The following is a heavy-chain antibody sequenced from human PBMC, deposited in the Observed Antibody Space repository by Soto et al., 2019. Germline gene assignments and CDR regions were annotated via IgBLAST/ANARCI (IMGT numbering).Heavy chain of an antibody. J-gene: IGHJ4*02. V-gene: IGHV3-7*04. D-gene: IGHD1-26*01. CDR3: SGGVGDAF. CDR1: GFSFRSDW. Sequence: EEQLVESGGGLVQPGGSLRLTCAVSGFSFRSDWMNWVRQAPGKGLEWVAHTNQDGSEKYYVDSVKGRFTIFRDNAKNSLDLQMNSLRGEDTAGYYCSGGVGDAFWGQGTLVTVSS. CDR2: TNQDGSEK.